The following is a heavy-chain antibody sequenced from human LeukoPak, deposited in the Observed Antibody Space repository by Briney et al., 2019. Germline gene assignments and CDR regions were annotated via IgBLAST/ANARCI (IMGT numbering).Heavy chain of an antibody. J-gene: IGHJ4*02. V-gene: IGHV1-18*01. CDR1: GYTFTSYG. CDR3: ARGGSFGTY. D-gene: IGHD3-10*01. CDR2: ISGYNGNT. Sequence: ASMKVSCKASGYTFTSYGITWVRQAPGQGLEWMGWISGYNGNTNYAQKFQGRVTMTTDTSTNTADMELTNLRSDDTAVYYCARGGSFGTYWGQGTLVTVSS.